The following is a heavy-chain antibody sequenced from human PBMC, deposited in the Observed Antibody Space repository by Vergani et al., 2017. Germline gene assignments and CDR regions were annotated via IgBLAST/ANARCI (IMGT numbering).Heavy chain of an antibody. CDR2: ILGSGTA. CDR1: GASMSSVVYY. Sequence: QVQLQESGPGLVKPSQTLSLTCTVSGASMSSVVYYWTWIRQSAGKRLEWIGDILGSGTANYNHSFQGRVSMSVATSKNQFSLTLSSVNATDTAVYYCAGGDRAAGYSVPDSWGQGTRVTVSS. CDR3: AGGDRAAGYSVPDS. D-gene: IGHD5/OR15-5a*01. V-gene: IGHV4-61*02. J-gene: IGHJ4*02.